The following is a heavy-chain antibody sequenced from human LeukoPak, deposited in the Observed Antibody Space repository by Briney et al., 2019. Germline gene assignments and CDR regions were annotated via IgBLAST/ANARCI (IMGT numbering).Heavy chain of an antibody. CDR3: AXGDXSWXLAPLEY. Sequence: CXASGFTFSSYGMSWVRQAPGKGLEWVSAISGSGGSTFYADSVKGRFIISRDNSKNRLYLQMNSLRGEDTAVYYCAXGDXSWXLAPLEYWGQGTLVTVSS. D-gene: IGHD3-3*01. CDR2: ISGSGGST. J-gene: IGHJ4*02. V-gene: IGHV3-23*01. CDR1: GFTFSSYG.